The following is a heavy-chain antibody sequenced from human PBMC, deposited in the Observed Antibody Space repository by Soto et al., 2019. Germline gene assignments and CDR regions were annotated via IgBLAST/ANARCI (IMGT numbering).Heavy chain of an antibody. CDR3: AKSAGGYCSTTTCEGNFGYFDL. D-gene: IGHD2-2*01. Sequence: EVQLLESGGGLVQPGGSLRLSCAASGFTFSSYAMSWVRQAPGKGLEWVSGISGSGDSTYYADSVKGRFTISRDNSNSTLLLQMNSLRADDTAVYYCAKSAGGYCSTTTCEGNFGYFDLWGRGTLVTVSS. V-gene: IGHV3-23*01. CDR1: GFTFSSYA. CDR2: ISGSGDST. J-gene: IGHJ2*01.